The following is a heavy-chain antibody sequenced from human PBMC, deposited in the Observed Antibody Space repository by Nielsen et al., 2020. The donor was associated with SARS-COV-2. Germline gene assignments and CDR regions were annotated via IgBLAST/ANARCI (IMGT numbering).Heavy chain of an antibody. V-gene: IGHV3-9*01. CDR1: GFTFDDYA. D-gene: IGHD1-26*01. CDR3: ATVGPDAFDI. CDR2: ISWNSGSI. Sequence: SLKISCAASGFTFDDYAMHWVRQAPGKGLEWVSGISWNSGSIGYADSVKGRFTISRDNAKHSLYLQMNSLRAEDTALYYCATVGPDAFDIWGQGTMITAS. J-gene: IGHJ3*02.